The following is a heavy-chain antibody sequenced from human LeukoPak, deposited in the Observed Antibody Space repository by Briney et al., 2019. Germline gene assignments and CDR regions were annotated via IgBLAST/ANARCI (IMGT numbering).Heavy chain of an antibody. CDR1: GFTFSSYS. J-gene: IGHJ4*02. CDR3: ARDFKSHVGPEDY. V-gene: IGHV3-21*01. CDR2: ISSSSSYI. Sequence: GGSLRLSCAVSGFTFSSYSMDWVRQAPGKGLEWVSSISSSSSYIYYADSVKGRFTISRDNAKNSLYLQMNILRAEDTAVYYCARDFKSHVGPEDYWGQGTLVTVSS. D-gene: IGHD3-10*02.